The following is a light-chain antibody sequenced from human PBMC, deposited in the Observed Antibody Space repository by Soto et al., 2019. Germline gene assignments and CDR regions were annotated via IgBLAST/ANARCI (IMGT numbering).Light chain of an antibody. Sequence: EIVLTQSPATLSLSPGERATLSCRASQSVRSYLAWYQQNPGQAPRLLIYDASNRATGIPARFSGSGSGTDFTLTSSSLEPEAFAVYYCQQRRNWPLTFGGGTKVEIK. V-gene: IGKV3-11*01. CDR2: DAS. J-gene: IGKJ4*01. CDR3: QQRRNWPLT. CDR1: QSVRSY.